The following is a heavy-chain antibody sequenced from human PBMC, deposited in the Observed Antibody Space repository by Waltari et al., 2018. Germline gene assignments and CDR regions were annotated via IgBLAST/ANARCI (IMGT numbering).Heavy chain of an antibody. Sequence: QVQLVESGGGVVQPGRSLRLSCAASGFTFSSYGMHWVRPAPGKGLEWVAVIWYDGSNKYYADSVKGRFTISRDNSKNTLYLQMNSLRAEDTAVYYCAKEGATTTRVDYFDYWGQGTLVTVSS. V-gene: IGHV3-30*18. D-gene: IGHD1-26*01. CDR3: AKEGATTTRVDYFDY. J-gene: IGHJ4*02. CDR1: GFTFSSYG. CDR2: IWYDGSNK.